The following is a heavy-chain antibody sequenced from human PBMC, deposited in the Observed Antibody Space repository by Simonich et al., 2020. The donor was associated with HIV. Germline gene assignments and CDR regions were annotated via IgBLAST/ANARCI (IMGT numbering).Heavy chain of an antibody. J-gene: IGHJ6*02. V-gene: IGHV4-34*01. CDR1: GGSFSGYY. Sequence: QVQLQQWGAGLLKPSETLSLTCAVYGGSFSGYYWSWIRQPPGTGLEWIGEINHRRNNNYHPYLKSRVTISVDTSKNQFSLKLCSGTAADTAVYYWARHRATRDSSSWYGHYYYYGMDVWGQGTTVTVSS. CDR3: ARHRATRDSSSWYGHYYYYGMDV. D-gene: IGHD6-13*01. CDR2: INHRRNN.